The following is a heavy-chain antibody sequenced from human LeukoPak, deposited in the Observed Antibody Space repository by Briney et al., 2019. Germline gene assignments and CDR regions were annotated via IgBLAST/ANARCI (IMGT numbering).Heavy chain of an antibody. V-gene: IGHV3-23*01. CDR2: IHGSGGST. Sequence: GGSLRLSCAASGFTFSSYAMSWVRQAPGEGLEWVSGIHGSGGSTYYADSVKGRFTISRDNSKNTLYLQMNSLRADDTAVYYCAKDLQVVPASFDYWGQGTLVTVSS. CDR3: AKDLQVVPASFDY. D-gene: IGHD4-11*01. J-gene: IGHJ4*02. CDR1: GFTFSSYA.